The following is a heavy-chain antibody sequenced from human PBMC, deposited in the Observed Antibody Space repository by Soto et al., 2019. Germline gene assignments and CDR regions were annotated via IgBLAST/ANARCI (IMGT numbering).Heavy chain of an antibody. CDR3: ARGGYSGYDYVGWFDP. CDR2: IYYSGST. V-gene: IGHV4-59*01. D-gene: IGHD5-12*01. CDR1: GGSISSYY. J-gene: IGHJ5*02. Sequence: SETLSLTCTVSGGSISSYYWSWFRQPPGKGLEWIGYIYYSGSTNYNPSLKSRVTISVDTSKNQFSLKLSSVTAADTAVYYCARGGYSGYDYVGWFDPWGQGTLVTV.